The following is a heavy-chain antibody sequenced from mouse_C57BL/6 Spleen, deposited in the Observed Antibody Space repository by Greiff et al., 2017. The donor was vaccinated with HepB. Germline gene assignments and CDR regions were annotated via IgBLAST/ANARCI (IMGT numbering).Heavy chain of an antibody. J-gene: IGHJ3*01. CDR1: GYTFTSYW. D-gene: IGHD3-2*02. V-gene: IGHV1-59*01. CDR3: ARQLRGPFAY. CDR2: IDPSDSYT. Sequence: VQLQQSGAELVRPGTSVKLSYKASGYTFTSYWMHWVKQRPGQGLEWIGVIDPSDSYTNYNQKFKGKATLTVDTSSSTAYMQLSSLTSEDSAVYYCARQLRGPFAYWGQGTLVTVSA.